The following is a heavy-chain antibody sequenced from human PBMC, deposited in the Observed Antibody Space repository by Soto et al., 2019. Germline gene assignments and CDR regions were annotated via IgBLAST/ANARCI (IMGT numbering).Heavy chain of an antibody. CDR1: GYTFTSYA. Sequence: GASVKVSCKASGYTFTSYAMHWVRQAPGQRLEWMGWINAGNGNTKYSQKFQGRVTITRDTSASTAYMELSSLRSEDTAMYYCASRTGYYDKNHYYGMDVWGQGTTVTVSS. V-gene: IGHV1-3*01. CDR3: ASRTGYYDKNHYYGMDV. CDR2: INAGNGNT. J-gene: IGHJ6*02. D-gene: IGHD3-3*01.